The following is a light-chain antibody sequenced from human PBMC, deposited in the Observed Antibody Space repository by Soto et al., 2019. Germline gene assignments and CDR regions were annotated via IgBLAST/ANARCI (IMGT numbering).Light chain of an antibody. J-gene: IGKJ5*01. CDR3: QQFGTSPPST. CDR1: ETLISF. CDR2: GAS. Sequence: EIVLTQSPATLSVSPGERVTLSCRASETLISFLAWYQQKPGQAPRLLIYGASTRATGVPARFSGSGSATDFTLTISRLEPEDFAVYYCQQFGTSPPSTFGQGTRLEIK. V-gene: IGKV3-20*01.